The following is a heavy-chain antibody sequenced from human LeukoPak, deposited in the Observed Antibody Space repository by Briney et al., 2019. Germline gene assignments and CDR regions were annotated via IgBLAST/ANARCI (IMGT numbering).Heavy chain of an antibody. CDR1: GYTFTGYY. J-gene: IGHJ5*02. CDR2: INPNSGGT. V-gene: IGHV1-2*02. D-gene: IGHD3-3*01. CDR3: ARGGITIFGVVGWFDP. Sequence: GASVKVSCKASGYTFTGYYMHWVRQAPGQGLEWMGWINPNSGGTNYAQKFQGRVTMTRDTSISTAYMELSRLRSDDTAVYYCARGGITIFGVVGWFDPWGQGTLVTVSS.